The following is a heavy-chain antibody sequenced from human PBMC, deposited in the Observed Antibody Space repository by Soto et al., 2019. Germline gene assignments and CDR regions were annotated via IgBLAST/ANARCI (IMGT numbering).Heavy chain of an antibody. CDR3: ARGGGPYDSSAYYFDS. Sequence: QVLLQESGPGLVKPSETLSLTCTVSGASVNNGGHYWSWIRQPPGKGLEWLGYIYYSGNTYYNPSFQSRVTMSVDVSKNQFFLRLPSATAADTAIYYCARGGGPYDSSAYYFDSWGHGALVTVSS. CDR2: IYYSGNT. V-gene: IGHV4-61*08. D-gene: IGHD3-22*01. CDR1: GASVNNGGHY. J-gene: IGHJ4*01.